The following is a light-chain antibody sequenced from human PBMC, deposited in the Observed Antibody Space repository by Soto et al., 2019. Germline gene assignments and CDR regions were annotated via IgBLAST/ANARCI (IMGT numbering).Light chain of an antibody. Sequence: EIVLTQSPATLSVSPGERATLSCRASQSVSNYLAWFQQKPGQAPRLLIYDASNRATGIPARFSGSGSGTDFTLTINSLEPEDFAVYYCQLRGNWPPFTFGHGTRVDIK. CDR1: QSVSNY. V-gene: IGKV3-11*01. CDR2: DAS. CDR3: QLRGNWPPFT. J-gene: IGKJ3*01.